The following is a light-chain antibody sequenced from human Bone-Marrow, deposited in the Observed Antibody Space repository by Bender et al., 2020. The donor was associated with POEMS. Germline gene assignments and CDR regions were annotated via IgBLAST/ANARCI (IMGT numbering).Light chain of an antibody. Sequence: QSALTQPASVSGSPGQSITISCTGTSNDVGSYNLVSWYQKFPGKAPKLLIFEVTKRPAGVSNRFSGSKSGNTASLTISGLQAEDEADYYCCSYAGSAAFGIFGGGTMLTVL. CDR1: SNDVGSYNL. V-gene: IGLV2-23*02. J-gene: IGLJ2*01. CDR2: EVT. CDR3: CSYAGSAAFGI.